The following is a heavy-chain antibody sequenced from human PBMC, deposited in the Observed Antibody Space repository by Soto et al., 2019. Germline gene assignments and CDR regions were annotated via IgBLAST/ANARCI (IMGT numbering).Heavy chain of an antibody. CDR1: GLHLSSYC. Sequence: PGGPLRLSCASSGLHLSSYCMDLVRQAPGKGLEWVAVIWYDGSKKYYADSVKGRFTVSRDNSKNTLYLQMDSLRAEDTAVYYCARDSSDTTMLNWGQGTLVTVSS. CDR3: ARDSSDTTMLN. V-gene: IGHV3-33*01. CDR2: IWYDGSKK. J-gene: IGHJ4*02. D-gene: IGHD5-18*01.